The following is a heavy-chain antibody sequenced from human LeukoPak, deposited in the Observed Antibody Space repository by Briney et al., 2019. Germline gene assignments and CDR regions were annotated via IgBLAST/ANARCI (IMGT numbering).Heavy chain of an antibody. J-gene: IGHJ4*02. CDR2: ISSSSSYI. CDR3: ARAVDSYGWVDY. CDR1: GFTFSSYS. D-gene: IGHD5-18*01. V-gene: IGHV3-21*01. Sequence: GGSLRLSCAASGFTFSSYSMNWVRQAPGKGLEWVSSISSSSSYIYYADSVKGRFTISRDNAKNSLYLQMNSLRAEDTAVYYCARAVDSYGWVDYWGQGTLVTVSS.